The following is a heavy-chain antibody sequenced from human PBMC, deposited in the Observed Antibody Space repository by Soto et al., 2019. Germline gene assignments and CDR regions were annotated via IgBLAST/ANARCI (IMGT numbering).Heavy chain of an antibody. D-gene: IGHD2-2*01. V-gene: IGHV1-18*01. CDR3: ARDYLRDSGVPQPLDP. Sequence: ASVKVSCKASGYTFTSYGISWVRQAPGQGLEWMGWISAYNGNTNYAQKLQGRVTMTTDASTSTAYMELRSLRSDDTAVYYCARDYLRDSGVPQPLDPWGQGTLVTVSS. CDR2: ISAYNGNT. CDR1: GYTFTSYG. J-gene: IGHJ5*02.